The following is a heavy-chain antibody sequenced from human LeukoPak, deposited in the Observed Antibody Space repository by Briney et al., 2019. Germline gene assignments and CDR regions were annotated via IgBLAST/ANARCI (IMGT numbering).Heavy chain of an antibody. CDR1: GFTVSSNY. Sequence: GGSLRLSCAASGFTVSSNYMSWVRQAPGKGLEWVSVIYSGGSTYYADSVKGRFTISRDNSKNTLYLQMNSLRAEDTALYYCAKDYYGSGSPIDYWGQGTLVTVSS. D-gene: IGHD3-10*01. CDR2: IYSGGST. V-gene: IGHV3-53*05. CDR3: AKDYYGSGSPIDY. J-gene: IGHJ4*02.